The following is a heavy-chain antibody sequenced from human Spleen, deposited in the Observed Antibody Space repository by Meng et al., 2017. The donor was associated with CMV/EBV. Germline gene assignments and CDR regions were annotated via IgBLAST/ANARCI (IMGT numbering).Heavy chain of an antibody. Sequence: YTFTSYDINWVRQATGQGLEWMGWMNPNSGNTGYAQKFQGRVTMTRNTSISTAYMELSSLRSEDTAVYYCARRYSSSWYYYYYGMDVWGQGTTVTVSS. CDR2: MNPNSGNT. CDR3: ARRYSSSWYYYYYGMDV. V-gene: IGHV1-8*01. D-gene: IGHD6-13*01. CDR1: YTFTSYD. J-gene: IGHJ6*02.